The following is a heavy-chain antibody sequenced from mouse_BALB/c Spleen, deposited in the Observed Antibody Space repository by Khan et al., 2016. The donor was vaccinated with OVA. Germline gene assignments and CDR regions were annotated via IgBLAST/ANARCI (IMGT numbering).Heavy chain of an antibody. D-gene: IGHD1-1*01. J-gene: IGHJ4*01. Sequence: QVQLQQSGAGLVKPGASVKLSCKASGYTFTEYFIHWVKQRSGQGLEWIGWFYPGSGSIKYNEKFKDKATLTADTSSSTVYMEFSSLTSEDSAVYVCGRKASYYYGSFKEAMDYWCQGTSVTVSA. CDR2: FYPGSGSI. V-gene: IGHV1-62-2*01. CDR1: GYTFTEYF. CDR3: GRKASYYYGSFKEAMDY.